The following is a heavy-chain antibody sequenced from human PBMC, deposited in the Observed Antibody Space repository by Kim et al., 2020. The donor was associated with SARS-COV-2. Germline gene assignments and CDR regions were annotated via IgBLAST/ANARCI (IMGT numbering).Heavy chain of an antibody. CDR3: ARAPSGSYSDY. V-gene: IGHV4-31*02. D-gene: IGHD1-26*01. CDR2: T. Sequence: TSYHPSLKGRVTISVDTSKNQFSLKLSSVTAADTAVYYCARAPSGSYSDYWGQGTLVTVSS. J-gene: IGHJ4*02.